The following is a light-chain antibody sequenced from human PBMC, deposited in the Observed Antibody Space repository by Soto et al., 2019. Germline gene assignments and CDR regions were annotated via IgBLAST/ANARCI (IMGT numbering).Light chain of an antibody. J-gene: IGLJ2*01. V-gene: IGLV1-44*01. Sequence: QSVLTQPPSASGTPGQRVTISCSGSSSNIGSNTVNWYQQVPGTAPKLLIYSNNQRPSGVPDRFSGSKSGTSASLAISGLQSEDEADYYCAVWDDSLHGVVFGGGTKLTVL. CDR2: SNN. CDR1: SSNIGSNT. CDR3: AVWDDSLHGVV.